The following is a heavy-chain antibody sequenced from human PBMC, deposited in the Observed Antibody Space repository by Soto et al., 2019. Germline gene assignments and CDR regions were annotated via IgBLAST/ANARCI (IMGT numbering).Heavy chain of an antibody. CDR2: INPNSGGT. Sequence: ASVKVSCKASGGTFSSYAISWVRQAPGQGLEWMGWINPNSGGTNYAQKFQGRVTMTRDTSISTAYMELSRLRSDDTAVYYCAREGSSSASCYFDYWGQGTLVTVSS. CDR1: GGTFSSYA. J-gene: IGHJ4*02. V-gene: IGHV1-2*02. D-gene: IGHD6-6*01. CDR3: AREGSSSASCYFDY.